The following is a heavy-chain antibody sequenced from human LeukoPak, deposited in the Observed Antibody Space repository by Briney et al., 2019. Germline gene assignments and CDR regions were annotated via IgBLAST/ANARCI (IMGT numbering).Heavy chain of an antibody. J-gene: IGHJ6*02. CDR3: AKDKYSDTTGYYPTYYGLDV. CDR2: ISWNSENI. CDR1: GFTFDDYA. D-gene: IGHD3-22*01. V-gene: IGHV3-9*01. Sequence: GGSLRLSCAASGFTFDDYAMHWVRQPPGKGLEWVSSISWNSENIAYADSVKGRFSISRDHAENSLHLLMNSQRLEDTALYFCAKDKYSDTTGYYPTYYGLDVWGQGTTVTVSS.